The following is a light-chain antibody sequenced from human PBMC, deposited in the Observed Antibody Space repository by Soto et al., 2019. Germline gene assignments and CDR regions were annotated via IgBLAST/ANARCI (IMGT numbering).Light chain of an antibody. J-gene: IGLJ1*01. CDR1: SSDVGGYNY. CDR2: EVS. V-gene: IGLV2-14*01. CDR3: SSYTSSSTYV. Sequence: SVITQPSSLSGSPGQSITISCTGTSSDVGGYNYVSWYQQHPGKAPKLMVYEVSNRPSGVSNRFSGSKSGNTASLTISGLQAEDEADYYCSSYTSSSTYVFGTGTKSPS.